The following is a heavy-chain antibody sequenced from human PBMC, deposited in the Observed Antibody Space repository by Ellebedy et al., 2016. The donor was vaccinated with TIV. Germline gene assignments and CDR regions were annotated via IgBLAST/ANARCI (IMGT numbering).Heavy chain of an antibody. CDR2: MGTADDS. CDR3: ARWTSGRLIYGLDV. J-gene: IGHJ6*02. Sequence: GGSLRLSCAASGFTLRNYYMHWVRQVKGKGLEWVSTMGTADDSYYSGSVKGRFTMYREDAKNSLYLQMSSLRVGDTAVYYCARWTSGRLIYGLDVWGQGTTVTVSS. CDR1: GFTLRNYY. V-gene: IGHV3-13*01. D-gene: IGHD3-10*01.